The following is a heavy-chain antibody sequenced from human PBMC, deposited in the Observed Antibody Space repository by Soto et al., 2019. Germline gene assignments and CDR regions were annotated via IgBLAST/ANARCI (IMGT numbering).Heavy chain of an antibody. CDR2: ISGIGGTT. V-gene: IGHV3-23*01. J-gene: IGHJ6*03. CDR3: AKDSMREHYYYMDV. D-gene: IGHD2-8*01. Sequence: EVQLLESGGGLVRPGGSLRLSCAASGFTFTNYAMSWVRQAPGKGLEWVSAISGIGGTTYYADSVKGRFTISRDNSNSTLYLPMNRLRAEDTAVYYCAKDSMREHYYYMDVWCKWTTVTGSS. CDR1: GFTFTNYA.